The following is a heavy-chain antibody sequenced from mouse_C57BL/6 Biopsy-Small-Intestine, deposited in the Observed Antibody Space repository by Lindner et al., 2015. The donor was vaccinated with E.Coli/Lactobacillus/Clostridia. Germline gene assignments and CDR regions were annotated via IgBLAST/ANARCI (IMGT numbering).Heavy chain of an antibody. CDR2: ISSGSSTI. V-gene: IGHV5-17*01. CDR1: GFTFSDYG. Sequence: VQLQESGGGLVKPGGSLKLSCAASGFTFSDYGMHWVRQAPEKGLEWVAYISSGSSTIYYADTAKGRFTISRDNAKNTLFLQTTSLRSEDTAMYYCARELTPNWYFDVWGTGTTVTVSS. J-gene: IGHJ1*03. CDR3: ARELTPNWYFDV.